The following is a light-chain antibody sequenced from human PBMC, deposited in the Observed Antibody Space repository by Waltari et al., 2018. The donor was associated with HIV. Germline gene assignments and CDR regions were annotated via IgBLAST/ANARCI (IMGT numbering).Light chain of an antibody. J-gene: IGLJ1*01. CDR2: DVS. Sequence: QSALTQPASVSGSPGQSITISCTGTSSDVGGHNYVSWYQQPPDKAPKLLIYDVSNGPSGVSNRFSGSKSGNTASMTISGLQAEDEADYYCNSYRSSTTPCVFGTGTKVTVL. CDR3: NSYRSSTTPCV. CDR1: SSDVGGHNY. V-gene: IGLV2-14*01.